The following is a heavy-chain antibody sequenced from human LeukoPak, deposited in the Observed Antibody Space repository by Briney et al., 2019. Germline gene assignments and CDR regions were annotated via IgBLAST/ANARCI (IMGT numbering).Heavy chain of an antibody. CDR1: GYIFSDYY. J-gene: IGHJ6*03. V-gene: IGHV1-2*02. Sequence: ASVKVSCKASGYIFSDYYIHWVRQAPGQGLEWMGWINPNSGGTNYAQKFQGRVTMTRDTSISTAYMELSRLRSDDTAVYYCARDFRLRQWLVNYYYYYYMDVWGKGTTVTVSS. D-gene: IGHD6-19*01. CDR3: ARDFRLRQWLVNYYYYYYMDV. CDR2: INPNSGGT.